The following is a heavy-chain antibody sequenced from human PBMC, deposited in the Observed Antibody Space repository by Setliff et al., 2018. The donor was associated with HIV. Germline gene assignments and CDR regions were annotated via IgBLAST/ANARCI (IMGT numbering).Heavy chain of an antibody. CDR2: IYYSGST. J-gene: IGHJ4*02. V-gene: IGHV4-30-4*08. CDR1: GGSISSGDYY. CDR3: ARASLRWLQFDY. D-gene: IGHD5-12*01. Sequence: SETLSLTCTVSGGSISSGDYYWSWIRQPPGKGLEWIGYIYYSGSTYYNPSLKSRVTIAVDTSKNQFSLKLSSVTAADTAVYYCARASLRWLQFDYWGQGTLGTVSS.